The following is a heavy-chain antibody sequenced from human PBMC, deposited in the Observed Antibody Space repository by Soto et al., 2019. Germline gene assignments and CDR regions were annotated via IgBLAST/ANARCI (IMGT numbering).Heavy chain of an antibody. J-gene: IGHJ4*02. CDR1: SDSIAGENW. V-gene: IGHV4-4*02. CDR3: ARVFSSGSGWMYYFDF. D-gene: IGHD6-19*01. CDR2: VFHTGGT. Sequence: QVQLQESGPGLVKPSETLSLTCTVSSDSIAGENWWSWVRQPPGLGLEWIGEVFHTGGTNYNPSLKSRVTMEVDKSKNQFSLKLXSATAADTAVYYCARVFSSGSGWMYYFDFWGQGTLVSVSS.